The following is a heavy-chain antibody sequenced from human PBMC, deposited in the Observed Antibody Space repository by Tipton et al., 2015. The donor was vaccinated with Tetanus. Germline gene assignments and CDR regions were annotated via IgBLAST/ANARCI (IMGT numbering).Heavy chain of an antibody. CDR3: ARIGWPQQNKPAFDL. J-gene: IGHJ3*01. D-gene: IGHD6-19*01. CDR2: VRNSGST. CDR1: GGSISTYY. V-gene: IGHV4-59*01. Sequence: TLSLTCTVSGGSISTYYWSWVRQPPGRGLEWIGNVRNSGSTKYSPSLRSRVTLSVDTSKNQFSLKLSAVTAADTAVYYCARIGWPQQNKPAFDLWGQGTMVTVSP.